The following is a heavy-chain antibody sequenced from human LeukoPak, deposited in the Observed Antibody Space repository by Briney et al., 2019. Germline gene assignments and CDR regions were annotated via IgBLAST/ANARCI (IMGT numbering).Heavy chain of an antibody. CDR1: GGSISSSNW. D-gene: IGHD3-22*01. Sequence: SETLSLTCAVSGGSISSSNWWSWVRQPPGKGLEWIGEIYHSGSTNYNPSLKSRVTISVDKSKNQFSLKLSSVTAADTAVYYCARLGDSSGYYAFDYWGQGTLVAVSS. J-gene: IGHJ4*02. CDR2: IYHSGST. V-gene: IGHV4-4*02. CDR3: ARLGDSSGYYAFDY.